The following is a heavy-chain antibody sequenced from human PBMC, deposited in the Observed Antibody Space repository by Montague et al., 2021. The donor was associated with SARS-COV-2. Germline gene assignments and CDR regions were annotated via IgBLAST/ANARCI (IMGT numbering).Heavy chain of an antibody. CDR3: ARAHSGSWAHLDN. V-gene: IGHV4-61*02. CDR1: GGSISRGSYY. J-gene: IGHJ4*02. CDR2: IYTSGTT. Sequence: TLSLTCTVSGGSISRGSYYWSWIWQPAGKGLEWIGRIYTSGTTDYSFSLKSRVTISVDTSKNQFSLKLTSVTAADTAVYYCARAHSGSWAHLDNWGQGSLVTVSS. D-gene: IGHD5-12*01.